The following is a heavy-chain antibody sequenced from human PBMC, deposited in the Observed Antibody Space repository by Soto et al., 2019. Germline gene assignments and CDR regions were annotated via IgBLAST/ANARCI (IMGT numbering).Heavy chain of an antibody. D-gene: IGHD3-3*01. CDR1: GFSLSTSGVG. Sequence: SSPTLVNPTQTLTLTCTFSGFSLSTSGVGVGWIRQPPRKAVEWLALIYWDDDKRYSPSLKSRLTITKDTSKNQVVLTMTNMDPVDTATSSCAHTGHYDFWSGSRFDPWGQGTLVTVSS. CDR3: AHTGHYDFWSGSRFDP. V-gene: IGHV2-5*02. CDR2: IYWDDDK. J-gene: IGHJ5*02.